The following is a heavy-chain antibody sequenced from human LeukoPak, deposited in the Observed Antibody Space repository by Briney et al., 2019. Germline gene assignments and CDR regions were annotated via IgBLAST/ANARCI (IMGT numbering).Heavy chain of an antibody. D-gene: IGHD6-13*01. Sequence: SVKVSCKASGGTFSSYAISWVRQAPGQGLEWMGGIIPIFGTANYAQKFQGRVTITADKSTSTAYMELSSLRSEDTAVYYCARDGLYSSSRGGFDPWGQGTLVTVSS. CDR1: GGTFSSYA. J-gene: IGHJ5*02. V-gene: IGHV1-69*06. CDR3: ARDGLYSSSRGGFDP. CDR2: IIPIFGTA.